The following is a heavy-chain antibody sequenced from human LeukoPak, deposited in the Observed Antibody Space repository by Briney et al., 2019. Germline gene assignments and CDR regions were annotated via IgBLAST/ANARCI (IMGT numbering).Heavy chain of an antibody. CDR2: IYSGGST. CDR1: GFTVSSNY. J-gene: IGHJ6*02. D-gene: IGHD2-15*01. V-gene: IGHV3-53*01. CDR3: ARDLGGPPTYYYYYGMDV. Sequence: PGGSLRLSCAASGFTVSSNYMSWVRQAPGKGLEWVSVIYSGGSTYYADSVKGRFTISRDNSKNTLYLQMNSLRAEDTAVYYCARDLGGPPTYYYYYGMDVWGQGTTVTVSS.